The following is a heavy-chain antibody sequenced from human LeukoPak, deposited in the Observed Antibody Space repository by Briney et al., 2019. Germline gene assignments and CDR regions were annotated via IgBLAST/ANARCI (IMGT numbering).Heavy chain of an antibody. J-gene: IGHJ4*02. CDR1: GFTFSTFA. CDR2: IFPSGGEI. V-gene: IGHV3-23*01. CDR3: ATYRQVLLPFES. Sequence: PGGSLRLSCAASGFTFSTFAMIWVRHPPGKGREWVSSIFPSGGEIHYADSVRGRFTISRDNSKSTLSLQMNSLRAEDTAIYYCATYRQVLLPFESWGQGTLVTVSS. D-gene: IGHD2-8*02.